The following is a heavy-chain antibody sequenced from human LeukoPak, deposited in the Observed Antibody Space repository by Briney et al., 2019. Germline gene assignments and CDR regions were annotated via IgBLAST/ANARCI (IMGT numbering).Heavy chain of an antibody. CDR3: ARLGGSYSSLYMDV. CDR1: GYSISSGYY. V-gene: IGHV4-38-2*01. D-gene: IGHD1-26*01. CDR2: IYHSGST. Sequence: SXXLSLTCAVSGYSISSGYYWGWIRQPPGKGLEWIGSIYHSGSTYYNPSLKSRVTISVDTSKNQFSLKLSSVTAADTAVYYCARLGGSYSSLYMDVWGKGTTVTVSS. J-gene: IGHJ6*03.